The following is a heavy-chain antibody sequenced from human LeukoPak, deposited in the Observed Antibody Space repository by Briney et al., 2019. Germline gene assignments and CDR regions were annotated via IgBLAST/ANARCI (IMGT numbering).Heavy chain of an antibody. CDR2: ITSSSSYT. CDR3: ARGSYSSSWKTFDY. D-gene: IGHD6-13*01. Sequence: GGSLRLSCAASGFTFSTYNMNWVRQAPGKGLEWVSSITSSSSYTFYADSVKGRFTISRDNAKNSLYLQMNSLRAEDTAIYYCARGSYSSSWKTFDYWGQGTLVTVSS. CDR1: GFTFSTYN. V-gene: IGHV3-21*01. J-gene: IGHJ4*02.